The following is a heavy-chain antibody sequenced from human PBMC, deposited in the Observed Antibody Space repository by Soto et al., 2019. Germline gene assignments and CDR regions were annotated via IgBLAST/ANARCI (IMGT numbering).Heavy chain of an antibody. Sequence: PSETLSLTCSVSGGNISSGYWTWIRQHPGKGLEWIGYIYYGGSINYNPSLKSRVIISVDTAKNQFSLRLSSVTAADTAVYYCTGAYYDINGYSLDPWGQGTSVTVSS. CDR3: TGAYYDINGYSLDP. V-gene: IGHV4-59*01. J-gene: IGHJ5*02. CDR1: GGNISSGY. D-gene: IGHD3-22*01. CDR2: IYYGGSI.